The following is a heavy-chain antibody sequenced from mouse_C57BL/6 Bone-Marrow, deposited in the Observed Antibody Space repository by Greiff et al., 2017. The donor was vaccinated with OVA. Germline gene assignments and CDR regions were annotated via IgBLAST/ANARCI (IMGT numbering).Heavy chain of an antibody. V-gene: IGHV1-55*01. CDR1: GYTFTSYW. D-gene: IGHD1-1*01. CDR2: IYPGSGST. CDR3: AREGKIYYYGSSYWYFDV. Sequence: QVQLKQPGAELVKPGASVKMSCKASGYTFTSYWITWVKQRPGQGLEWIGDIYPGSGSTNYNEKFKSKATLTVDTSSSTAYMQLSSLTSEDSAVYYCAREGKIYYYGSSYWYFDVWGTGTTVTVSS. J-gene: IGHJ1*03.